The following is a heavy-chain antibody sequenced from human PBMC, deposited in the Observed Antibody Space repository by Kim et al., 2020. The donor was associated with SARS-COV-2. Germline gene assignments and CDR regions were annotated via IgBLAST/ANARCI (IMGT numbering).Heavy chain of an antibody. J-gene: IGHJ6*02. CDR2: ISWDGGST. D-gene: IGHD5-18*01. Sequence: GGSLRLSCAASGFTFDDYAMHWVRQAPGKGLEWVSLISWDGGSTYYADSVKGRFTISRDNSKNSLYLQMNRLRAEDTALYYCAKDRGYSYGSSYYYGMDVWGQGTTVTVSS. CDR3: AKDRGYSYGSSYYYGMDV. CDR1: GFTFDDYA. V-gene: IGHV3-43D*03.